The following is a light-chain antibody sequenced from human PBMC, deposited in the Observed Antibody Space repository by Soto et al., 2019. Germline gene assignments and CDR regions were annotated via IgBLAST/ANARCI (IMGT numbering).Light chain of an antibody. V-gene: IGLV2-18*02. CDR2: EVT. Sequence: QSALTQPPSVSGSPGQSVTISCTGTSSDVGGYNRVSWYQQPPGTAPKLMIYEVTNRPSGVPDRFSGSKSGNTASLTISGLQAEDEADYYCNSYTSGSTHVVFGGGTQLTVL. J-gene: IGLJ7*01. CDR3: NSYTSGSTHVV. CDR1: SSDVGGYNR.